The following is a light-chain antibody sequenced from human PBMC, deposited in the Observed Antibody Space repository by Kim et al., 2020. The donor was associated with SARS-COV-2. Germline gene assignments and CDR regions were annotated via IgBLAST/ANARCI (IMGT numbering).Light chain of an antibody. J-gene: IGLJ2*01. CDR1: SLRRDY. CDR3: NSRDTSGYRVV. Sequence: SSELTQDPAVSVALGHTVRITCQGDSLRRDYASWYQQKPGQAPLLVIYGKDNRPSGIPDRFSGSNSGNTASLTITGAQAEDEADYYCNSRDTSGYRVVFGGGTQLTVL. V-gene: IGLV3-19*01. CDR2: GKD.